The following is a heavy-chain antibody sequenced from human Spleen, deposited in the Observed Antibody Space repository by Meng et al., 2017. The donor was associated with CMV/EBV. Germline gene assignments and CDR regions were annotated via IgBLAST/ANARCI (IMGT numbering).Heavy chain of an antibody. D-gene: IGHD3-16*01. CDR2: ISPIFDTA. Sequence: GGTRRVHAVTGKRRAPGQRLECMAGISPIFDTATVAEKFQVTVTISTDESSSTVYMLLSSLTSEDTSVSYCARDLYLSGYASCWPEYWGQGTLVTVSS. CDR3: ARDLYLSGYASCWPEY. CDR1: GGTRRVHA. V-gene: IGHV1-69*05. J-gene: IGHJ4*02.